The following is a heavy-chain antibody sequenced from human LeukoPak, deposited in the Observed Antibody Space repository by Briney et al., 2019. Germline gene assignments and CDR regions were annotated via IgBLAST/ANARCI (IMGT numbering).Heavy chain of an antibody. D-gene: IGHD3-16*01. V-gene: IGHV3-11*01. Sequence: PGGSLRLSCAASGFTFSDYYMSWIRQAPGKGLEWVSYISSSGSTIYYADSVKGRFTVSRDNAKDLLYLQMNSLRAEDTAVYYCARVLRGFKNYYYYYMDVWGKGTTVIVSS. CDR2: ISSSGSTI. J-gene: IGHJ6*03. CDR3: ARVLRGFKNYYYYYMDV. CDR1: GFTFSDYY.